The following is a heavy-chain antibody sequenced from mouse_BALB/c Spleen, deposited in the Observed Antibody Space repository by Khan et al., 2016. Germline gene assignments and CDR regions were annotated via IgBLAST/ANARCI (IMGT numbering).Heavy chain of an antibody. J-gene: IGHJ4*01. V-gene: IGHV3-2*02. CDR3: ARSDYGDKDAMDY. Sequence: EVQLQESGPGLVKPSQSLSLTCTVTGYSITSDYAWNWIRQFPGNRLEWMGYISYSGSTSYNPSLKSRISITRETSKNQFFMQLNSVSSEDTATYYCARSDYGDKDAMDYWCQGTSVTGSS. CDR2: ISYSGST. CDR1: GYSITSDYA. D-gene: IGHD1-1*01.